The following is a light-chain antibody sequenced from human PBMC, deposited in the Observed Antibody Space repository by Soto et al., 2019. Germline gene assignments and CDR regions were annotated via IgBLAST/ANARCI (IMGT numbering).Light chain of an antibody. CDR2: DVS. V-gene: IGLV2-11*01. CDR1: SSDVGGYNY. Sequence: QSVLTQPRSVSGSPGQSVTTSCTGTSSDVGGYNYVSWYQQHPGKAPKLMIYDVSKRPSGVPDRFSGSKSGNTASLTISGLQAEDEADYYCCSYAGSDNYVFGTGTKVTVL. J-gene: IGLJ1*01. CDR3: CSYAGSDNYV.